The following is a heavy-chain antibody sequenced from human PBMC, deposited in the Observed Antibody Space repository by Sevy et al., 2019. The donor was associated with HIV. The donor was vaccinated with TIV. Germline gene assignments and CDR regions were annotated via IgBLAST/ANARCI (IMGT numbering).Heavy chain of an antibody. Sequence: SETLSLTCTVSGGSISSGGYYWSWIRQHPGKGLEWIGYIYYSGSTYYNPFLKSRVTISVDTSKNQFSLKLSSVTAADTAVYYCARSPSSDTVTTTHYYYGMDVWGQVTTVTVSS. V-gene: IGHV4-31*03. D-gene: IGHD4-17*01. J-gene: IGHJ6*02. CDR2: IYYSGST. CDR3: ARSPSSDTVTTTHYYYGMDV. CDR1: GGSISSGGYY.